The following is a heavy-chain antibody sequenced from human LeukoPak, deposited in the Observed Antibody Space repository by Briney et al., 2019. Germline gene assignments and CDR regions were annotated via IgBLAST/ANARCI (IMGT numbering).Heavy chain of an antibody. D-gene: IGHD2-2*02. Sequence: SETLSLTCTVSGGSISSYYWSWIRQPPGKGLEWIGYIYYSGSANYNPSLKSRVTISVDTSKNQFSLKLSSVTAADTAVYYCASLNCSSTSCYTLRPYYYYYYMDVWGKGTTVTVSS. CDR1: GGSISSYY. CDR3: ASLNCSSTSCYTLRPYYYYYYMDV. CDR2: IYYSGSA. J-gene: IGHJ6*03. V-gene: IGHV4-59*01.